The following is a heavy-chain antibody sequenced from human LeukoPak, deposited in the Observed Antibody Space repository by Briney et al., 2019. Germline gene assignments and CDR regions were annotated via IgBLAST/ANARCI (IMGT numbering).Heavy chain of an antibody. Sequence: SETLSLTCTVSGAYISNYYWTWVRQPAAQGLEWIGRLHASESTVYNPSLKSRVTMSMDTSKDQLSLTLTSVTAADSAIYYCVTLSSGAGFGVWGQGTVVTVSS. J-gene: IGHJ3*01. CDR1: GAYISNYY. CDR3: VTLSSGAGFGV. V-gene: IGHV4-4*07. D-gene: IGHD3-22*01. CDR2: LHASEST.